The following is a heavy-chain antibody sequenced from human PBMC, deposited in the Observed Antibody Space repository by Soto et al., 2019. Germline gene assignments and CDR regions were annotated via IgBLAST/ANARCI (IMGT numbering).Heavy chain of an antibody. CDR2: INAGNGNT. CDR1: GYTFTSYA. CDR3: AREGYYYDSSGYPNWFDP. Sequence: ASVKVSCKASGYTFTSYAMHWVRQAPGQRLEWMGWINAGNGNTKYSQKFQGRVTITRYTSASTAYMELSSLRSEDTAVYYCAREGYYYDSSGYPNWFDPWGQGTLVTVSS. V-gene: IGHV1-3*01. J-gene: IGHJ5*02. D-gene: IGHD3-22*01.